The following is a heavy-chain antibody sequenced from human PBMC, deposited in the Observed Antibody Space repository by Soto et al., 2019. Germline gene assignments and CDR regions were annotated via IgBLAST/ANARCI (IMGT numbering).Heavy chain of an antibody. J-gene: IGHJ4*02. CDR2: ISYDGSNK. D-gene: IGHD5-12*01. CDR3: ARAASVATTPYYFDY. V-gene: IGHV3-30-3*01. Sequence: QVQLVESGGGVVQPGRSLRLSCAASGFTFSSYAMHWVRQAPGKGLERVAVISYDGSNKYYADSVKGRFTISRDNSKNALYRQMNSLRAEATAVYYCARAASVATTPYYFDYWGQGSLVTVSS. CDR1: GFTFSSYA.